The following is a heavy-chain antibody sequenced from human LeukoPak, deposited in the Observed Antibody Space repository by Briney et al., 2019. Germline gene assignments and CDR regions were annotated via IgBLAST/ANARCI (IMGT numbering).Heavy chain of an antibody. CDR2: TYHSGST. Sequence: SETLSLTCAVYGGSFSGYYWSWIRQSPGKGLEWIGETYHSGSTNYNPSLKSRVTISVDTSKNQFSLKLSSVTAADTAVYYCARDWETYSSSLAFYYYYYMDVWGKGTTVTVSS. CDR1: GGSFSGYY. V-gene: IGHV4-34*01. J-gene: IGHJ6*03. D-gene: IGHD6-13*01. CDR3: ARDWETYSSSLAFYYYYYMDV.